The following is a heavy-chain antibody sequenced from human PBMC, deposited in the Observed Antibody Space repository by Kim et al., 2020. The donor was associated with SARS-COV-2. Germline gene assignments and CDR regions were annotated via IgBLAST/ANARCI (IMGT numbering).Heavy chain of an antibody. D-gene: IGHD3-10*01. CDR2: INHSGST. CDR1: GGSFSGYY. Sequence: SETLSLTCAVYGGSFSGYYWSWIRQPPGKGLEWIGEINHSGSTNYNPSLKSRVTISVDTSKNQFSLKLSSVTAADTAVYYCARGLQYYGSGSYDSGYWFDPWGQGTLVTVSS. J-gene: IGHJ5*02. CDR3: ARGLQYYGSGSYDSGYWFDP. V-gene: IGHV4-34*01.